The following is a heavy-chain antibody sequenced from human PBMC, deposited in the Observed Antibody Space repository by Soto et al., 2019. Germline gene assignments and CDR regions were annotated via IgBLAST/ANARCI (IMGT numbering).Heavy chain of an antibody. Sequence: ASVKVSCKVSGYTLTELSMHWVRQAPGKGREWMGGFDPEDGETIYAQKFQGRVTMTEDTSTDTAYMELSSLRSEDTAVYYCARPGYSGYDGLGDYGMDVWGQGXTVTVSS. J-gene: IGHJ6*02. CDR1: GYTLTELS. CDR2: FDPEDGET. CDR3: ARPGYSGYDGLGDYGMDV. V-gene: IGHV1-24*01. D-gene: IGHD5-12*01.